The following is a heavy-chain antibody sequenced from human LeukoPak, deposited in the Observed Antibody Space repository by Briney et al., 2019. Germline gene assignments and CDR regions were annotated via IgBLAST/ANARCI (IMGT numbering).Heavy chain of an antibody. V-gene: IGHV4-59*01. D-gene: IGHD4/OR15-4a*01. J-gene: IGHJ4*02. CDR3: AATIKRDYGDTNLDY. Sequence: PSETLSLTCTVPGDSISSYFWSWIRQPPRRGLEWIGYMHNGVHTNYNPSLKSRVTISGDTSKNQFSLKLTSVTAADTAIYYCAATIKRDYGDTNLDYWGQGTLVTVSS. CDR2: MHNGVHT. CDR1: GDSISSYF.